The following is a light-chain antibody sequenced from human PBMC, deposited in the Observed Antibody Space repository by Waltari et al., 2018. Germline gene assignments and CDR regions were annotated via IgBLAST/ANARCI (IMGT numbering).Light chain of an antibody. V-gene: IGLV7-43*01. Sequence: QTVVTQEPSLTVSPGGTVTLTCTSSTGVVPSGSFPTWSQQKPGQPPRSLIYSIDNNPSWTPARFSGSLIGGKAALTLTGVQPEDEADYYCLLFYNGAYVFGSGTKVTVL. CDR2: SID. CDR1: TGVVPSGSF. J-gene: IGLJ1*01. CDR3: LLFYNGAYV.